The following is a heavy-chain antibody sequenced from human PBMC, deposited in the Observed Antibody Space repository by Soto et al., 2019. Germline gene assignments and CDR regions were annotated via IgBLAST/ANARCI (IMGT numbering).Heavy chain of an antibody. CDR3: AKWSRSGDGRGSGFDI. V-gene: IGHV3-23*01. CDR2: ISGSGGST. Sequence: SLRLSCAASGFTFSSYAMSWVRQAPGKGLEWVSAISGSGGSTYYADSVKGRFTISRDNSKNTLYLQMNSLRAEDTAVYYCAKWSRSGDGRGSGFDIWGQGTMVTVSS. J-gene: IGHJ3*02. D-gene: IGHD2-21*02. CDR1: GFTFSSYA.